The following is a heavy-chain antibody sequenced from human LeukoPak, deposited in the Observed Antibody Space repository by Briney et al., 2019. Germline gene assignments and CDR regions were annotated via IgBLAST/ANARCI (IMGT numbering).Heavy chain of an antibody. V-gene: IGHV3-21*01. Sequence: PGGSRRLSCAASGFTFSSYSMNWVRQAPGKGREWVSSISSSSSYIYYADSVKGRFTISRDNAKNSLYLQMNSLRAEDTAVYYCARGENNYGYYYFDYWGQGTLVTVSS. CDR3: ARGENNYGYYYFDY. CDR2: ISSSSSYI. CDR1: GFTFSSYS. J-gene: IGHJ4*02. D-gene: IGHD5-18*01.